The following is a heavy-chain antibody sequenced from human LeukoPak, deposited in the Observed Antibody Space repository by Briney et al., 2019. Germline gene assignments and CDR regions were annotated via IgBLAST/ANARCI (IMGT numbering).Heavy chain of an antibody. J-gene: IGHJ5*02. CDR2: TSYDGTNK. Sequence: GGSLRLSCAASGFTFSSYGMHWVRQAPGKGLEWVAVTSYDGTNKYYADSVKGRFTISRDNSKNTLYLQMNSLRAEDTAVYYCAKDTPYCSSTSCYEERWFDPWGQGTLVTVSS. CDR3: AKDTPYCSSTSCYEERWFDP. CDR1: GFTFSSYG. D-gene: IGHD2-2*01. V-gene: IGHV3-30*18.